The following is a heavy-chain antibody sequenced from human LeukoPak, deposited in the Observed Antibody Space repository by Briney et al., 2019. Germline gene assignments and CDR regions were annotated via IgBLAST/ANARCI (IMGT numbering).Heavy chain of an antibody. V-gene: IGHV3-9*01. CDR3: AKAGYDFWGVDY. CDR1: GFTFDDYA. D-gene: IGHD3-3*01. J-gene: IGHJ4*02. Sequence: GRSLRLSCAASGFTFDDYAMHWVRQAPGKGLEWVSGISWNSGSIGYADSMKGRFTISRDNAKNSLYLQMNSLRAEDTALYYCAKAGYDFWGVDYWGQGTLVTVSS. CDR2: ISWNSGSI.